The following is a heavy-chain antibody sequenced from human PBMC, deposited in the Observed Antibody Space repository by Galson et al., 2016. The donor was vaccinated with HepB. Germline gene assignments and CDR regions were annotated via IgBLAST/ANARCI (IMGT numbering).Heavy chain of an antibody. CDR2: NHYSGGT. CDR3: AKWDNSLYAFAI. Sequence: ETLSLTCDVSGGSITSHYWNWIRQPPGKGLEWIGYNHYSGGTKYNPSLKSRVTTSVDTSKNPFSLQLTSLTAADTAVYYCAKWDNSLYAFAIWGQGALVSVSS. D-gene: IGHD3-16*02. V-gene: IGHV4-59*11. J-gene: IGHJ3*02. CDR1: GGSITSHY.